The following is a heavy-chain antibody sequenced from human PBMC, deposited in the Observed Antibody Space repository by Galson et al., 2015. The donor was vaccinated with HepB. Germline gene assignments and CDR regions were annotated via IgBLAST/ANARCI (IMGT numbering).Heavy chain of an antibody. Sequence: SLRLSCAASGFTFKDHAMHWVRHSPGKGLEWVSGLNRDSAAVAYADSAEGRFTISRDNAKNSLYLEMSSLRPEDTALYYCVRASPPGVAVTVGTYSFDRWGHGTLVTVSS. V-gene: IGHV3-9*01. CDR2: LNRDSAAV. J-gene: IGHJ4*03. CDR1: GFTFKDHA. CDR3: VRASPPGVAVTVGTYSFDR. D-gene: IGHD2-21*02.